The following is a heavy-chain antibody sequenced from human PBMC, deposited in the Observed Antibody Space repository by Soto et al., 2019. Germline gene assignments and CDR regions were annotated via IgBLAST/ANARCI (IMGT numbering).Heavy chain of an antibody. J-gene: IGHJ6*02. CDR1: GGTFTNSA. Sequence: ASVKVSCKASGGTFTNSAFSWVRQAPGQGLEWMGGITPIFGTPDYAQKFQGRVTMTADESTRTASMELSSLRSDDTAVYYCARERSVGYCITTTCPKPFYYVARDVWGRGNTGTVSS. V-gene: IGHV1-69*13. D-gene: IGHD2-2*01. CDR2: ITPIFGTP. CDR3: ARERSVGYCITTTCPKPFYYVARDV.